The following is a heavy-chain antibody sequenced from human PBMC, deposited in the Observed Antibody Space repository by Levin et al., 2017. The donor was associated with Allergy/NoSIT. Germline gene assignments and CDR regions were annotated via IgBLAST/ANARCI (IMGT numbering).Heavy chain of an antibody. CDR3: AKGLSGGYVWGSYRDNYYFDS. V-gene: IGHV3-23*01. D-gene: IGHD3-16*02. CDR1: GFTLYSYD. J-gene: IGHJ4*02. CDR2: ISGSGGST. Sequence: GGSLRLSCAASGFTLYSYDMTWARQAPGKGLEWVSAISGSGGSTYYADSVKGRFTISRDTSKNTLYLQMNSLSAEDTAVYYCAKGLSGGYVWGSYRDNYYFDSWGQGTLVTVSS.